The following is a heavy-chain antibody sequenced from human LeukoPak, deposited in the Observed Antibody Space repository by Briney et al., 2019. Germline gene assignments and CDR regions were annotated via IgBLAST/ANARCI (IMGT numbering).Heavy chain of an antibody. D-gene: IGHD6-19*01. CDR3: AAGSGWYRFDY. Sequence: SVRVSCKASGFTFTTSAVQWVRQARGQPLEWIGWIVVGSGNTNYAQKFQERVTITRDMSTSTAYMELSSLRSEDTAVYFRAAGSGWYRFDYWGQGTLVTVSS. J-gene: IGHJ4*02. CDR1: GFTFTTSA. CDR2: IVVGSGNT. V-gene: IGHV1-58*01.